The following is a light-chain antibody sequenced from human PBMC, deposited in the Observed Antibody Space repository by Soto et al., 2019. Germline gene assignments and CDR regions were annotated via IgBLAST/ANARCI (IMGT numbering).Light chain of an antibody. CDR2: DAS. Sequence: DIQMTQAPSTLSASIGDRVIITCRASQSISHWLAWYQQKPGKAPKLLTSDASILESGVPSRFSSSTSGTEFTLTISSLQPDDFATYYCQQYHTYRTFDQRTKVDIK. J-gene: IGKJ1*01. CDR3: QQYHTYRT. CDR1: QSISHW. V-gene: IGKV1-5*01.